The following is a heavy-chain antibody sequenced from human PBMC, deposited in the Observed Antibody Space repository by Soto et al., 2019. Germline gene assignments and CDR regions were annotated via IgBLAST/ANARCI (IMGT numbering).Heavy chain of an antibody. CDR1: GFSFSSIGEG. CDR2: IYWDDDK. Sequence: QITLKESGPTLVKPTQTLTLTCTFPGFSFSSIGEGVGWIRQPPGKALEWLALIYWDDDKRYSPSLKSRLNINKDTSKNQVVLTMTNMAPVDTATYYCVQSRCGGDCLQSYSSHSYYGLDVWGQGTTVTVSS. V-gene: IGHV2-5*02. J-gene: IGHJ6*02. D-gene: IGHD2-21*02. CDR3: VQSRCGGDCLQSYSSHSYYGLDV.